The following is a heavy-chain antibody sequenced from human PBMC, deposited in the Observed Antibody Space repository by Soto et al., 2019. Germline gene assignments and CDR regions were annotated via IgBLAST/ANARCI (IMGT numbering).Heavy chain of an antibody. CDR1: GFTFSSYA. CDR2: ISGSGGST. D-gene: IGHD3-3*01. V-gene: IGHV3-23*01. Sequence: EVQLLESGGGLVQPGGSLRLSCAASGFTFSSYAMSWVRQAPGKGLEWVSAISGSGGSTYYADSVKGRFTISRDNSKNTVYLQLNSLRAEDTAVYYSASPYYDFWSGYYLYYFDYWGQGTLVTVSS. CDR3: ASPYYDFWSGYYLYYFDY. J-gene: IGHJ4*02.